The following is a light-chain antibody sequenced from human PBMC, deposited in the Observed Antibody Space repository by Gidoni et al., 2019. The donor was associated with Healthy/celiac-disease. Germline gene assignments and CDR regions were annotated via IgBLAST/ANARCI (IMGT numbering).Light chain of an antibody. CDR1: QSVSSSY. CDR3: QQYGSSPQS. Sequence: DIVLTQSPGTLSLSPGARATLPGRASQSVSSSYLAWYQQKPGQAPRLLIYGASSRATGIPDRFSGSGSGTDFTLTISRLEPEDFAVYYCQQYGSSPQSFGQGTKLEIK. V-gene: IGKV3-20*01. J-gene: IGKJ2*03. CDR2: GAS.